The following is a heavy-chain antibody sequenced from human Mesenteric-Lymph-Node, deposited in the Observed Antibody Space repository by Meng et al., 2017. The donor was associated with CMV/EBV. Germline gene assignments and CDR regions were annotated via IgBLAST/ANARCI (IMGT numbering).Heavy chain of an antibody. V-gene: IGHV3-43D*03. J-gene: IGHJ6*02. D-gene: IGHD2-2*01. CDR2: ISWDGGST. CDR1: GFTFDYYA. CDR3: AKSGGGSSTGRRTYYYYGMDV. Sequence: GGSLRLSCAASGFTFDYYAMHWVRQSPGKGLEWVSLISWDGGSTAYADSVRGRFTISRDNSENSLYLQMNSLRAEDTALYYCAKSGGGSSTGRRTYYYYGMDVWGQGTTVTVSS.